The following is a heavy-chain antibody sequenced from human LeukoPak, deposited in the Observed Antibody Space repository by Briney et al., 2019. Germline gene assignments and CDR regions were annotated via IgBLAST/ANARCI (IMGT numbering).Heavy chain of an antibody. CDR3: ARETVDIVATRPKYFQH. CDR1: GGSISSYY. D-gene: IGHD5-12*01. CDR2: IYTSGST. V-gene: IGHV4-4*07. J-gene: IGHJ1*01. Sequence: SETLSLTCTVSGGSISSYYWSWIRQPAGKGLEWIGRIYTSGSTYYNPSLKSRVTISVDTSKNQFSLKLSSVTAADTAVYYCARETVDIVATRPKYFQHWGQGTLVTVSS.